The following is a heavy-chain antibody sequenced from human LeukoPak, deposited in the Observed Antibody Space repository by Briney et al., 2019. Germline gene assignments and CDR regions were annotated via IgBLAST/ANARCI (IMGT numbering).Heavy chain of an antibody. D-gene: IGHD6-13*01. CDR2: IYYSGST. CDR3: ARNGMYSSSWSNHYFDY. Sequence: SETLSLTCTVSGGSISSYYWSWIRQPPGKGLEWIGYIYYSGSTNYNPSLKSRVTISVDTSKNQFSLKLSSVTAADTAVYYCARNGMYSSSWSNHYFDYWGQGTLVTVSS. J-gene: IGHJ4*02. V-gene: IGHV4-59*01. CDR1: GGSISSYY.